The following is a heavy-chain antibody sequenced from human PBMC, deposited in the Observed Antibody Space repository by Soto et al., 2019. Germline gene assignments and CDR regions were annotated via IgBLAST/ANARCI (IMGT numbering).Heavy chain of an antibody. CDR3: ARETYYDYVWGSYPRDYGMDV. Sequence: QVQLVQSGAEVKKPGASVKVSCKASGYTFTSYGISWVRQAPGQGLEWMGWISAYNGNTNYAQKLQGRVTMTTDTSTSTAYMELRSLRSDDTAVYYCARETYYDYVWGSYPRDYGMDVWGQGTTVTVSS. J-gene: IGHJ6*02. CDR1: GYTFTSYG. D-gene: IGHD3-16*01. V-gene: IGHV1-18*01. CDR2: ISAYNGNT.